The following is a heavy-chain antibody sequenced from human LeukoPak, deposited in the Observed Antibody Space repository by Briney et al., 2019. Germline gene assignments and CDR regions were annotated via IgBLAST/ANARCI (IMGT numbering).Heavy chain of an antibody. V-gene: IGHV4-4*07. CDR2: IHTSGST. J-gene: IGHJ5*02. CDR1: GGSISSYY. D-gene: IGHD3-22*01. CDR3: ARGYYYDSSGYGRYWFDP. Sequence: SQTLSLTCTLSGGSISSYYWSWIRQPAGKGLEWIGRIHTSGSTNYNPSLKSRVTMSVDTSKNQFSLKLSSVTAADTAVYYCARGYYYDSSGYGRYWFDPWGQGTLVTVSS.